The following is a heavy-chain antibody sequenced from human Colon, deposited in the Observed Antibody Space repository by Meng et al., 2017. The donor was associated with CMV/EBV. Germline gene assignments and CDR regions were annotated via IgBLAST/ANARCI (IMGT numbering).Heavy chain of an antibody. Sequence: GESPKISWAAAGFTLSGSAMHWVRQAPGKGLEWVAVISYDGSNKYYADSVKGRFTISRDNSKNTLYLQMNSLRAEDTAVYYCAREDIVVVQAADYYYGMDVWGQGTTVTVSS. J-gene: IGHJ6*02. CDR3: AREDIVVVQAADYYYGMDV. CDR1: GFTLSGSA. CDR2: ISYDGSNK. V-gene: IGHV3-30*04. D-gene: IGHD2-2*01.